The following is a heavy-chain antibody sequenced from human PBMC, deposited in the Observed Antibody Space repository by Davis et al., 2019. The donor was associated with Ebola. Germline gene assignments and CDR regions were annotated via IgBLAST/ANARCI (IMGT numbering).Heavy chain of an antibody. J-gene: IGHJ4*02. Sequence: SETLSLTCTVSGGSIISADYYWAWIRQPPGKGLEWVGQVHHGGNTNYNPSLESRLTISVDKSKNQFSLRLTSVTAADTAVYYCARGWELLPGFDFWGRGTLVTVSS. CDR1: GGSIISADYY. V-gene: IGHV4-39*07. CDR3: ARGWELLPGFDF. CDR2: VHHGGNT. D-gene: IGHD4-23*01.